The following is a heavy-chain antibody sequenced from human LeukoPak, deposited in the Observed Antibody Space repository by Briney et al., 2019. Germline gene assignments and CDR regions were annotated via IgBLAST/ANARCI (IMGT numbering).Heavy chain of an antibody. CDR3: ARVSVEQWLVPRYFQH. D-gene: IGHD6-19*01. V-gene: IGHV4-59*11. Sequence: SETLSLTCTVSGGSISSHYWSWIRQPPGKGLEWIAYLLDSVNTKDNPSLSSRLTLSADTSKNQFSLKLSSVTAADTAVYYCARVSVEQWLVPRYFQHWGQGTLVTVSS. CDR1: GGSISSHY. J-gene: IGHJ1*01. CDR2: LLDSVNT.